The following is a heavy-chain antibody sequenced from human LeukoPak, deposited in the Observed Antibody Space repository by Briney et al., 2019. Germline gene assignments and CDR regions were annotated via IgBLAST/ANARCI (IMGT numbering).Heavy chain of an antibody. Sequence: GGSLRLSCAASGFTFSSYAMSWVRQAPGKGLEWVSANSGSGGSTYYADSVKGRFTISRDISKNTLYLQMNSLRAEDTAVYYCAKSRQLGGYYFDYWGQGTLVTVSS. CDR3: AKSRQLGGYYFDY. V-gene: IGHV3-23*01. CDR2: NSGSGGST. CDR1: GFTFSSYA. D-gene: IGHD5-24*01. J-gene: IGHJ4*02.